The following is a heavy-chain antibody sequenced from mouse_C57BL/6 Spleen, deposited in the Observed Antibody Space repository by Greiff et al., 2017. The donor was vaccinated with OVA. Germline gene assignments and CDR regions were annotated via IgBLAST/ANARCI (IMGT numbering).Heavy chain of an antibody. V-gene: IGHV1-82*01. CDR2: IYPGDGDT. Sequence: QVQLQQSGPELVKPGASVKISCKASGYAFSSSWMNWVKQRPGKGLEWIGRIYPGDGDTNYNGKFKGKATLTADKSSSTAYMQLSSLTSEDSAVYFCARSTMVTEFYYSAMDYWGQGTSVTVSS. CDR1: GYAFSSSW. CDR3: ARSTMVTEFYYSAMDY. J-gene: IGHJ4*01. D-gene: IGHD2-1*01.